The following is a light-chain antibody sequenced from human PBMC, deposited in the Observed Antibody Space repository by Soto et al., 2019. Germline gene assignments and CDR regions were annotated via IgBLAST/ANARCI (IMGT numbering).Light chain of an antibody. CDR1: SSDVGYYDY. CDR3: SSYAGSNNFV. V-gene: IGLV2-8*01. CDR2: EVT. J-gene: IGLJ1*01. Sequence: QSVLTQPPSASGFPGQSVTISCTGTSSDVGYYDYVSWYQQHPGKAPKLVIYEVTKRPSGVPDRVSASKSGNTDSLTVSGLRAEDEADYYCSSYAGSNNFVFGSGTKVTVL.